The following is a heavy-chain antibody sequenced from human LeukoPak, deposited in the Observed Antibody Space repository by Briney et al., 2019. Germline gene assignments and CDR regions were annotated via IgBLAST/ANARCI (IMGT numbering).Heavy chain of an antibody. Sequence: GGSLRLSCAASGFTFSSYAMHWVRQAPGKGLEWVAVISYDGSNKYYADSVKGRFTISRDNSKNTLYLQMNSLRAEDTAVYYCARDLLDGYLHYYYYGMDVWGQGTTATVSS. CDR1: GFTFSSYA. V-gene: IGHV3-30*04. D-gene: IGHD5-24*01. J-gene: IGHJ6*02. CDR2: ISYDGSNK. CDR3: ARDLLDGYLHYYYYGMDV.